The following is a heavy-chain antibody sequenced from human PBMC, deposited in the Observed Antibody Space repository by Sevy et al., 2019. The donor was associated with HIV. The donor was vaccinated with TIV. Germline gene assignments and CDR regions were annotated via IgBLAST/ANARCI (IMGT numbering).Heavy chain of an antibody. CDR1: GFDFSDYY. CDR2: ISYDGNIE. J-gene: IGHJ4*02. CDR3: ARDLGYESTGYLPLFDN. D-gene: IGHD3-22*01. V-gene: IGHV3-30-3*01. Sequence: GGSLRLSCAASGFDFSDYYMNWIRQTPGKGLEWVAIISYDGNIEYYPDSVKGRFTISRDDSKNTLYLQMNSLRSEDTALYYCARDLGYESTGYLPLFDNWGQGTLVTVSS.